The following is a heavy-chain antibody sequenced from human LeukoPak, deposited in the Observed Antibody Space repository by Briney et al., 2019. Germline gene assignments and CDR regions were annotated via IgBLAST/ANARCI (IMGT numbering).Heavy chain of an antibody. CDR1: GFTFSSYS. V-gene: IGHV3-21*01. CDR3: ARGSTITFGGVIADFDY. Sequence: GGSLRLSCAASGFTFSSYSMNWVRQAPGKGLEWVSSISSSSSYIYYADSVKGRFTISRDNAKNSLYLQMNSLRAEDTAVYYRARGSTITFGGVIADFDYWGQGTLVTVSS. CDR2: ISSSSSYI. J-gene: IGHJ4*02. D-gene: IGHD3-16*02.